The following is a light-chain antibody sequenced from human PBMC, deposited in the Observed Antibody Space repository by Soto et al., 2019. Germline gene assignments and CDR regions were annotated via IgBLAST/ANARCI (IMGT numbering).Light chain of an antibody. CDR3: QQYGVSPT. J-gene: IGKJ4*01. Sequence: EIGMTQSPGTLSLSPGERATVSCTASQSLNFNFLGWYQKKSGQAPMLLIYAASTRATGIPDRFSGSGSGIDFTLTISRLEPEDSAVYYCQQYGVSPTFGGGTKVDI. CDR2: AAS. CDR1: QSLNFNF. V-gene: IGKV3-20*01.